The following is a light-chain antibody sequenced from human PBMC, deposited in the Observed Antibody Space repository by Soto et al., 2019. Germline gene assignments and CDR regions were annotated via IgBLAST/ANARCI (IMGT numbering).Light chain of an antibody. CDR2: DAS. CDR1: QNISRC. CDR3: QQDNSYSRT. V-gene: IGKV1-5*01. J-gene: IGKJ1*01. Sequence: SASVGARVTITSRASQNISRCLAWYQQKLGKAPKLLIHDASSLESGVPSRFSGSGSGTEFTLTISSLQPDDFATYYCQQDNSYSRTFGQGTKVDI.